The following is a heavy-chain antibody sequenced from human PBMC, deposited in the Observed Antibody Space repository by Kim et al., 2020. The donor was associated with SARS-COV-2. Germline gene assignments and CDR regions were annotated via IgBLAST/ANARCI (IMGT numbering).Heavy chain of an antibody. J-gene: IGHJ4*02. Sequence: SETLSLTCSVSGVSISSYYWSWIRQPPGKGLEWIGYIYYSGSANYNPSPRSRVTISVDTTKNQFSLKLSSVTAADTAVYYCAGTVRGANFDYWGRGALVT. CDR1: GVSISSYY. CDR2: IYYSGSA. V-gene: IGHV4-59*08. CDR3: AGTVRGANFDY. D-gene: IGHD3-10*01.